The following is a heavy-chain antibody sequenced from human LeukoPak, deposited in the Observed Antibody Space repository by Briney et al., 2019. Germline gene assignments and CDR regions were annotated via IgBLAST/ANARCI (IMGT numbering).Heavy chain of an antibody. J-gene: IGHJ4*02. V-gene: IGHV4-59*08. CDR2: IYYSGST. CDR3: ASTLIAARPAAHFDY. D-gene: IGHD6-6*01. Sequence: SETLSLTCTVSGVSISGYYWSWIRQPPGKGLEWIGYIYYSGSTNYNPSLKSRVTISVDTSKNQFSLKLSSVTAADTAVYYCASTLIAARPAAHFDYWGQGTLVTVSS. CDR1: GVSISGYY.